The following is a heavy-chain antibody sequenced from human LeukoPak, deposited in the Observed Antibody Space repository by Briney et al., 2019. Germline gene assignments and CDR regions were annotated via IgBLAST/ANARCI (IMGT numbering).Heavy chain of an antibody. CDR2: IYYSGST. Sequence: SETLSLTCTVSGGSISSYYWSWIRQPPGKGLEWIGYIYYSGSTNYNPSLKSRVTISVDTSKNQFSLKLSSVTAADTAVYYCARGAYYYDSSGYYYWGQGTLVTVSS. J-gene: IGHJ4*02. D-gene: IGHD3-22*01. CDR1: GGSISSYY. CDR3: ARGAYYYDSSGYYY. V-gene: IGHV4-59*01.